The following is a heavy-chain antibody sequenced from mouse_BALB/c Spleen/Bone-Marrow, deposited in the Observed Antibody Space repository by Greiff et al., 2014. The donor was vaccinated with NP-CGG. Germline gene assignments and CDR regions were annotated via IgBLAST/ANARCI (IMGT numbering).Heavy chain of an antibody. CDR2: IDPANCNT. J-gene: IGHJ2*01. D-gene: IGHD1-1*01. CDR3: ARYYYGSSYFDY. V-gene: IGHV14-3*02. Sequence: VQLQQSGAELVKPGASVKLSCTASGFNIKDTYMHWVKQRPEQGLEWIGRIDPANCNTKYDPKFQGKATITADTSSNTAYLQLSSLTSEDTAVYYCARYYYGSSYFDYWGQGTTLTVSS. CDR1: GFNIKDTY.